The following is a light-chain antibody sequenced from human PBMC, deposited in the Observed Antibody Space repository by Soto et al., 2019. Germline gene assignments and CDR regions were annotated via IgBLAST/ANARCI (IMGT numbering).Light chain of an antibody. CDR2: GAS. CDR1: QSVNSNY. Sequence: EIVLTQSPDTLSLSPGESATLSCRASQSVNSNYLAWYQQKPGQAPRLLIYGASSRATDIPDRFSGSGSGKDFTLTISRLEPEAFAVFYCQQYDNSITFGQGTRLEIE. V-gene: IGKV3-20*01. CDR3: QQYDNSIT. J-gene: IGKJ5*01.